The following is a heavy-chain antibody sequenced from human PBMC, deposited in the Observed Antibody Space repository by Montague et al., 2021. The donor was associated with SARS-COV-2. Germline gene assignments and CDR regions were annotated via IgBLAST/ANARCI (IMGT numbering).Heavy chain of an antibody. Sequence: SLRLSCAASGFTFGHYAMHWVRQIPGKGLEWAAGISGTGNDVSYAASLKGRFTISRDNAKNSLFLQMKSLGPEDTALYYCAKVWIGGQSWVYYGLAVWGQGTTVTVSS. J-gene: IGHJ6*02. CDR3: AKVWIGGQSWVYYGLAV. D-gene: IGHD2-2*03. V-gene: IGHV3-9*01. CDR1: GFTFGHYA. CDR2: ISGTGNDV.